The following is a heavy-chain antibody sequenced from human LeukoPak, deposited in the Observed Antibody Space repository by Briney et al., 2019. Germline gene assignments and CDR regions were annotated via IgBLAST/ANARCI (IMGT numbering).Heavy chain of an antibody. CDR1: GYTFRQYS. J-gene: IGHJ3*02. Sequence: GASVKVSCKASGYTFRQYSISWVQQAPGKGFEWMGWVSPSHTTRVYAQEFQGRVTMTADTNTNTVSMELRSLRFDDTAVYFCARDYILPLETDNGDGFAIWGQGTVVTVSS. V-gene: IGHV1-18*01. CDR2: VSPSHTTR. CDR3: ARDYILPLETDNGDGFAI. D-gene: IGHD3-3*02.